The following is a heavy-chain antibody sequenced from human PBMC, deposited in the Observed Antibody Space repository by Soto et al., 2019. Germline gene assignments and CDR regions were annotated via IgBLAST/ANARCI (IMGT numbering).Heavy chain of an antibody. J-gene: IGHJ6*02. V-gene: IGHV3-23*01. CDR3: ARYIPGVRYYGMDV. Sequence: EVQLLESGGGLVQPGGSLRLSCAASGFTFSSYAMKWVRQAPGKGLEWVSLIGESGTPTYYADSVKGRFTISRDNSGKTLFLEMYSLRDEDTAVYYCARYIPGVRYYGMDVWGQGTTVTVSS. CDR2: IGESGTPT. D-gene: IGHD2-2*01. CDR1: GFTFSSYA.